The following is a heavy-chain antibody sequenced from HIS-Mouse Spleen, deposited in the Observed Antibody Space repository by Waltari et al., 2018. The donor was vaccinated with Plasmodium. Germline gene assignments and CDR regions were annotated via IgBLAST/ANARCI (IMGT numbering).Heavy chain of an antibody. CDR2: INPNSGGT. V-gene: IGHV1-2*02. CDR1: GYTFTGYY. Sequence: QVQLVQSGAEVKKPGASVKVSCKASGYTFTGYYMPCVRQAPGQGLEWMGWINPNSGGTNYAQKFQGRVTMTRDTSISTAYMELSRLRSDDTAVYYCARVLGYKAAAGTFVEYFQHWGQGTLVTVSS. D-gene: IGHD6-13*01. CDR3: ARVLGYKAAAGTFVEYFQH. J-gene: IGHJ1*01.